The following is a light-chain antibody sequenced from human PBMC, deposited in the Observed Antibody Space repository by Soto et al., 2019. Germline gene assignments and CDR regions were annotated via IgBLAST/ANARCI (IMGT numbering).Light chain of an antibody. CDR2: EVS. CDR3: TSSTTGSLYV. Sequence: QSVLTQPASVSGSPGQSITISCTGTSSDVGAYTSVSWYQQHPGKAPKLIIYEVSNRPPGISTRFSGSKSASTASLTISGLQAEDEAHYFCTSSTTGSLYVFGTGTKVTVL. CDR1: SSDVGAYTS. V-gene: IGLV2-14*01. J-gene: IGLJ1*01.